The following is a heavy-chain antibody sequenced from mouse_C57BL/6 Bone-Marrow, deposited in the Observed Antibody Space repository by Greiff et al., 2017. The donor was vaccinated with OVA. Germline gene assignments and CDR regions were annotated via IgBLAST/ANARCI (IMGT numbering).Heavy chain of an antibody. V-gene: IGHV5-17*01. J-gene: IGHJ1*03. CDR1: GFTFSDYG. CDR3: ASGYWYFDV. Sequence: VQLQQSGGGLVKPGGSLKLSCAASGFTFSDYGMHWVRQAPEKGLEWVAYISSGSSTIYYADTVKGRFTISRDNAKNTLFLQMTSLRSEDTAMYYCASGYWYFDVWGTGTTVTVSS. CDR2: ISSGSSTI.